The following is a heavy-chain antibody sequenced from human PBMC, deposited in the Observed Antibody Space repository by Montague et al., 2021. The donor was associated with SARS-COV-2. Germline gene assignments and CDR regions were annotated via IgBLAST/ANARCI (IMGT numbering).Heavy chain of an antibody. CDR2: INSDGSST. CDR1: GFTFRSYW. V-gene: IGHV3-74*01. Sequence: SLRLSCAASGFTFRSYWMHWVRQAPGKGLVWVSRINSDGSSTTHXDSVKGRFAISRDNAKNTLYLQMNSLRAEDTAVYYCARAPRRHYYDSTGFDAFDIWGQGTMVTVSS. D-gene: IGHD3-22*01. J-gene: IGHJ3*02. CDR3: ARAPRRHYYDSTGFDAFDI.